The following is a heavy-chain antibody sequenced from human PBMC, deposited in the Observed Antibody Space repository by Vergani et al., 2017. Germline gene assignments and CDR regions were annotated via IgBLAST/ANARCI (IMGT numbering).Heavy chain of an antibody. Sequence: QVQLQESGPGLVKPSQTLSLTCTVSGGSISGGDFFWSWIRQPPGKGLEWVGYIHYSGRTYYNPSLKSRMSISVDTSKDQFSLKLSSVTAADTAVYYCARARYYYCSGSYPWFDPWGQGTLVTVSS. D-gene: IGHD3-10*01. CDR3: ARARYYYCSGSYPWFDP. V-gene: IGHV4-30-4*08. CDR2: IHYSGRT. J-gene: IGHJ5*02. CDR1: GGSISGGDFF.